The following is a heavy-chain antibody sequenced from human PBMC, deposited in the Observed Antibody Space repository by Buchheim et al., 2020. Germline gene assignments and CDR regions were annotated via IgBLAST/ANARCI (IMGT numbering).Heavy chain of an antibody. V-gene: IGHV3-30*18. D-gene: IGHD3-3*01. CDR2: ISYDGSNK. Sequence: VQLLESGGGLVQPGGSLRLSCAASGFTFSSYGMHWVRQAPGKGLEWVAVISYDGSNKYYADSVKGRFTISRDNSKNTLYLQMNSLRAEDTAVYYCAKEISEEDFWGGIYYYYGMDVWGQGTT. CDR1: GFTFSSYG. J-gene: IGHJ6*02. CDR3: AKEISEEDFWGGIYYYYGMDV.